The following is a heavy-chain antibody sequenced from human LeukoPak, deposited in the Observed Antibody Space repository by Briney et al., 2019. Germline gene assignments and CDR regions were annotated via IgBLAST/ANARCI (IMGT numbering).Heavy chain of an antibody. CDR2: IYTSGST. J-gene: IGHJ6*03. CDR3: ARRRTVVVPARGGYYYYYMDV. D-gene: IGHD2-2*01. Sequence: SETLSLTCTVSGGSISSGSYYWSWIRQPAGKGLEWIGRIYTSGSTNYNPSLKSRVTISVDTSKNQFSLKLSSVTAADTAVYYCARRRTVVVPARGGYYYYYMDVWGKGTTVTVSS. CDR1: GGSISSGSYY. V-gene: IGHV4-61*02.